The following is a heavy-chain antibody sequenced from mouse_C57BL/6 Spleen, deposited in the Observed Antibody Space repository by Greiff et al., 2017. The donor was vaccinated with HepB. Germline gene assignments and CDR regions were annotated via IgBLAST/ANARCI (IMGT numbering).Heavy chain of an antibody. D-gene: IGHD4-1*01. J-gene: IGHJ1*03. Sequence: VQLKESGGGLVKPGGSLKLSCAASGFTFSDYGMHWVRQAPEKGLEWVAYISSGSSTIYYADTVKGRFTISRDNAKNTLFLQMTSLRSEDTAMYYCARPRANWDWYFDVWGTGTTVTVSS. CDR1: GFTFSDYG. V-gene: IGHV5-17*01. CDR2: ISSGSSTI. CDR3: ARPRANWDWYFDV.